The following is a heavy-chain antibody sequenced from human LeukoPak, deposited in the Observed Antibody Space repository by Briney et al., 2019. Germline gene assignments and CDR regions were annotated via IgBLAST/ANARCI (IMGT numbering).Heavy chain of an antibody. CDR1: GGSISSSSYY. Sequence: SETLSLTCTVSGGSISSSSYYWGWIRQPPGKGLEWIGSIYYSGSTYYNPSLKSRVTISVDTSKNQFSLKLSSVTAADTAVYYCVRGLRVDYWGQGTLVTVSS. J-gene: IGHJ4*02. CDR3: VRGLRVDY. D-gene: IGHD5-12*01. V-gene: IGHV4-39*07. CDR2: IYYSGST.